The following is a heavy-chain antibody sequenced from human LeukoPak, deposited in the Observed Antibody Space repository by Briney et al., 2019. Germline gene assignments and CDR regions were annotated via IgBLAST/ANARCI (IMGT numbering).Heavy chain of an antibody. CDR1: GFTFSSYG. CDR3: AKDGRLYSSSSGNWFDP. Sequence: PGGSLRLSCAASGFTFSSYGMHWVRQAPGKGLEWVAFIRYDGNNKYYADSVKGRFTISRDNSKNTLYLQMNSLRAEDTAVFYCAKDGRLYSSSSGNWFDPWGQGTLVTVSS. J-gene: IGHJ5*02. CDR2: IRYDGNNK. D-gene: IGHD6-6*01. V-gene: IGHV3-30*02.